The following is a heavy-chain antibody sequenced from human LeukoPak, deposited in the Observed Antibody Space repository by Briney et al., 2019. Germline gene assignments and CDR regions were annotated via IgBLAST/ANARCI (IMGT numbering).Heavy chain of an antibody. J-gene: IGHJ6*02. CDR3: AREGSSSPYYYYGMDV. Sequence: PSESLSLTCTVSGGSISSYYRSWIRQPAGKGLEWIGRIYTSGSTNYSPSLKSRVTMSVDTSKNQFSLKLSSVTAADTAVYYCAREGSSSPYYYYGMDVWGQGTTVTVSS. D-gene: IGHD6-6*01. CDR1: GGSISSYY. V-gene: IGHV4-4*07. CDR2: IYTSGST.